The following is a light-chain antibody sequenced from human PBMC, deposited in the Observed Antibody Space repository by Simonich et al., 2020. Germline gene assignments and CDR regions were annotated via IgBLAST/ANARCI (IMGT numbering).Light chain of an antibody. Sequence: QSVLTQPPSASGTPGQRVTISCSGSSSNIGSNTVNWYQQLPGTAPKLLIYSNNPRPSGVPDRFSGSKSGTSASLAISGLQSEDEADYYCSSYTSSSTLVFGGGTKLTVL. CDR2: SNN. CDR3: SSYTSSSTLV. CDR1: SSNIGSNT. V-gene: IGLV1-44*01. J-gene: IGLJ2*01.